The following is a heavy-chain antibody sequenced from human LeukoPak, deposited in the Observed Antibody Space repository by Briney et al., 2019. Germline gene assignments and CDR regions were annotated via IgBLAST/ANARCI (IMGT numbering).Heavy chain of an antibody. D-gene: IGHD1-1*01. CDR1: GFTLSSYA. CDR2: TQHDGDNK. Sequence: PGGSLRLSCAASGFTLSSYAMHWVRQAPGKGLEWVAFTQHDGDNKYYADSVKGRFTISRDNSKNTLYLQMNSLRAEDTAVYYCAGNWNHFDYWGQGTLVTVSS. J-gene: IGHJ4*02. CDR3: AGNWNHFDY. V-gene: IGHV3-30*02.